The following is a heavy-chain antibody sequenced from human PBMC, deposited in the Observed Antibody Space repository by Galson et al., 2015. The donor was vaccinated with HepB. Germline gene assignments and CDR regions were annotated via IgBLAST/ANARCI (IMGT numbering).Heavy chain of an antibody. CDR3: ARGKTGRGLWFGGGY. CDR2: IGRKANKYAT. V-gene: IGHV3-73*01. J-gene: IGHJ4*02. CDR1: GFTFSGSV. D-gene: IGHD3-10*01. Sequence: SLRLSCAASGFTFSGSVVHWVRQASGKGLEWVGRIGRKANKYATAYAASVQGRFTISRDDSKNTAYLQMDSLKSEDTAMYYCARGKTGRGLWFGGGYWGQGTLVTASS.